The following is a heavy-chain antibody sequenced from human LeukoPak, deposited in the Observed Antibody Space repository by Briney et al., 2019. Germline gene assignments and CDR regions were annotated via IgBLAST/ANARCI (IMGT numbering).Heavy chain of an antibody. Sequence: PSETLSLTCTVSGVSIGYYYWSWIRQPPGKGLEWIGNFYYSGSPNYNPSLKSRVTISIDTSKNQFSLKLSAVTAADTAVYYCARDSSGSSGYYGYWGQGTLVTVSS. V-gene: IGHV4-59*01. CDR2: FYYSGSP. CDR3: ARDSSGSSGYYGY. CDR1: GVSIGYYY. D-gene: IGHD3-22*01. J-gene: IGHJ4*02.